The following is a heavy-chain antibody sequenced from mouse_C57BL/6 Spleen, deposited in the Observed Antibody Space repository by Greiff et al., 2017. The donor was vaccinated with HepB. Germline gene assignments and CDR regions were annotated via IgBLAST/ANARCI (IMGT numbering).Heavy chain of an antibody. CDR2: FYPGSGSI. V-gene: IGHV1-62-2*01. Sequence: QVQLKQSGAELVKPGASVKLSCKASGYTFTEYTIHWVKQRSGQGLEWIGWFYPGSGSIKYNEKFKDKATLTADKSSSTVYMELSRWTSEDSAVYFCARHEELSGTLGYFDYWGQGTTLTVSS. CDR1: GYTFTEYT. J-gene: IGHJ2*01. D-gene: IGHD4-1*01. CDR3: ARHEELSGTLGYFDY.